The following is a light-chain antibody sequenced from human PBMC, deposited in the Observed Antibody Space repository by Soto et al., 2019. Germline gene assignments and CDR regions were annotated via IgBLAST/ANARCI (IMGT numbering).Light chain of an antibody. J-gene: IGLJ1*01. CDR3: SSFTTTNTLV. Sequence: QSVLTQPASVSGYPGQSLTISCTGTSSDIGAYNYVSWYQQHPAKAPKLVIYEVNNRPSGVSIRFSGSKSGDTASLTISGLQAEDEADYYCSSFTTTNTLVFGSGTKVTVL. CDR2: EVN. CDR1: SSDIGAYNY. V-gene: IGLV2-14*01.